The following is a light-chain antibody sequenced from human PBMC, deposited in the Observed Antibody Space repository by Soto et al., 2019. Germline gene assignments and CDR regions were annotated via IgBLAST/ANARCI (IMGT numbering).Light chain of an antibody. Sequence: NFMLTQPHSVSGSPGKTVIISCTRSSGSIASNYVQWYQQRPGSSPTTVIYEDNQRPSGVPDRFSGSIDSSSKSASLTISGLETEDEADYFCQSYDATNQVFGGGTKLTVL. CDR2: EDN. CDR3: QSYDATNQV. V-gene: IGLV6-57*01. J-gene: IGLJ3*02. CDR1: SGSIASNY.